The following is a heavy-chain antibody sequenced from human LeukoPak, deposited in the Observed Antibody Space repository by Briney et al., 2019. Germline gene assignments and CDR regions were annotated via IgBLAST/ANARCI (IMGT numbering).Heavy chain of an antibody. J-gene: IGHJ4*01. V-gene: IGHV3-48*03. Sequence: GGSLRLSCAASGFTFTTYEMNWVRQAPGKGLEWVSYISRSGSDIDYADSVKGRFTISRHNAKNSLYLQMNSLRAEDTAVYYCARDRPYDTYFDYWGQGTLVTVSS. CDR2: ISRSGSDI. CDR3: ARDRPYDTYFDY. D-gene: IGHD3-22*01. CDR1: GFTFTTYE.